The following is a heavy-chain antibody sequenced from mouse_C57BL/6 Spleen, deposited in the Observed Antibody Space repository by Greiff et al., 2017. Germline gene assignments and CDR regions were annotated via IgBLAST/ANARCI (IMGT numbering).Heavy chain of an antibody. Sequence: DVHLVESGPGLVKPSQSLSLTCSVTGYSITSGYYWNWIRQFPGNKLEWMGYISYDGSNNYNPSLKNRISITRDTSKNQFFLKLNSVTTEDTATYCCARDQGLMGVDYWGQGTTLTVSS. D-gene: IGHD1-3*01. CDR1: GYSITSGYY. CDR2: ISYDGSN. V-gene: IGHV3-6*01. CDR3: ARDQGLMGVDY. J-gene: IGHJ2*01.